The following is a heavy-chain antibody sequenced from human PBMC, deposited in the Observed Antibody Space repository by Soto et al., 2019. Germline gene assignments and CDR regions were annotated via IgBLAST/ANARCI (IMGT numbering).Heavy chain of an antibody. D-gene: IGHD2-15*01. J-gene: IGHJ4*02. CDR1: GGTFSSYA. Sequence: QVQLVQSGAEVKKPGSSVKVSCKASGGTFSSYAISWVRQAPGQGLEWMGGIIPIFGTANYAQKLQGRVTITADESTSTAYMELSSLRSEDTAVYYCARGILLGYCSGGSCSDFDYWGQGTLVTVSS. CDR2: IIPIFGTA. CDR3: ARGILLGYCSGGSCSDFDY. V-gene: IGHV1-69*01.